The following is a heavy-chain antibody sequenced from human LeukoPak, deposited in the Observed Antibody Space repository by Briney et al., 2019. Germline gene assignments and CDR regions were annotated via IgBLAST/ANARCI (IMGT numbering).Heavy chain of an antibody. J-gene: IGHJ4*02. CDR3: ARGAGLDHY. V-gene: IGHV3-21*06. Sequence: GGSLRLSCVASGFTFSRYFMNWVRQAPGKGLEWVSSINSSGANIYYADSVKGRFVISRDNAKNSVYLQMNRLRGEDTAVYYCARGAGLDHYWGQGTLVTISS. CDR2: INSSGANI. CDR1: GFTFSRYF. D-gene: IGHD3/OR15-3a*01.